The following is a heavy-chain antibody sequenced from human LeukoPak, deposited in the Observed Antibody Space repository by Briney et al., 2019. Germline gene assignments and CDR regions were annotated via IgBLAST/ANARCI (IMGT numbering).Heavy chain of an antibody. CDR1: GYTFTSYY. Sequence: PGASVKVSCKASGYTFTSYYMHWVRQAPGQGLEWMGVINPSGGSTTYAQKFQGRVTMTRDTSTSTVYMEVSSLRSEDTAVYYCARGLTDSSGWYQLDFWGQGTLVTVSS. CDR2: INPSGGST. CDR3: ARGLTDSSGWYQLDF. D-gene: IGHD6-13*01. V-gene: IGHV1-46*01. J-gene: IGHJ4*02.